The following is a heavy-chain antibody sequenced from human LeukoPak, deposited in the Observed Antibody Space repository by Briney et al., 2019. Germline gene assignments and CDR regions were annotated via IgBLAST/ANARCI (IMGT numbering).Heavy chain of an antibody. CDR2: STTSGDSS. J-gene: IGHJ4*02. CDR3: ARMAVAGQYNEY. V-gene: IGHV3-48*04. D-gene: IGHD6-19*01. CDR1: GFTFSTYT. Sequence: GGSLRLSCAASGFTFSTYTMNWVRQAPGKGLEWVSYSTTSGDSSHYADSVKGRFTISRDNARNSLYLQMNSLRADDTAIYYCARMAVAGQYNEYWGQGTLVTVSS.